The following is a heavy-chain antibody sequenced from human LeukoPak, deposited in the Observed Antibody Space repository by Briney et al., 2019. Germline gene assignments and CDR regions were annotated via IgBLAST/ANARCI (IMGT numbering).Heavy chain of an antibody. Sequence: GGSLRLSCAASGFTFSSYSMNWVRQAPGKGLEWVSSITGSSTYIHYADSVKGRFTISRDNSKNTLYLQMNSLRAEDTAVYYCARDLLAVARRIDPWGQGTLVTVSS. CDR1: GFTFSSYS. CDR2: ITGSSTYI. D-gene: IGHD6-19*01. V-gene: IGHV3-21*01. CDR3: ARDLLAVARRIDP. J-gene: IGHJ5*02.